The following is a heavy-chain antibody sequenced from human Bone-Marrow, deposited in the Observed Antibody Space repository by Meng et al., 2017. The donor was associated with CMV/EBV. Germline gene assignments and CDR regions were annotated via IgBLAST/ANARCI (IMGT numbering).Heavy chain of an antibody. CDR3: ARTTYYDFWSGYAAPNYYYGMDV. D-gene: IGHD3-3*01. J-gene: IGHJ6*02. V-gene: IGHV3-15*01. Sequence: GESLKISCAASGFTFSNAWMSWVRQAPGKGLEWVGRIKSKTDGGTTDYAAPVKGRFTISRDDSKNTLYLQMNSLRAEDTAVYYCARTTYYDFWSGYAAPNYYYGMDVWGQGTTVTVSS. CDR1: GFTFSNAW. CDR2: IKSKTDGGTT.